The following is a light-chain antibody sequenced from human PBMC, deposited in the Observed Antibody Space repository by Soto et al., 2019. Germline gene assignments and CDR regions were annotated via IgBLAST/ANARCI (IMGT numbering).Light chain of an antibody. CDR3: QKYNSASIT. Sequence: DIKMTQSPSSLSASVGDRVTITCRASQGISNYLAWYQQKPGKVPKLLIYAASTLQSGVPSRFSGSGSGTDFTLTISSLQPEDVATYYCQKYNSASITFGQGTRLEIK. CDR2: AAS. J-gene: IGKJ5*01. CDR1: QGISNY. V-gene: IGKV1-27*01.